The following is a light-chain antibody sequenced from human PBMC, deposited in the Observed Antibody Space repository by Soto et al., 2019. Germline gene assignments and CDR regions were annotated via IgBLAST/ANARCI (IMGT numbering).Light chain of an antibody. V-gene: IGLV2-23*02. Sequence: QSALTQPASVSGSPGQSITIACTGTSSDVGSYNLVSWYQQHPGKAPKLMIYEVSKRPSGVSSRCSGSKSGNTASLTISGLQAEDEADYYCCSYAGSSTFVFGGGTKLTVL. J-gene: IGLJ2*01. CDR2: EVS. CDR3: CSYAGSSTFV. CDR1: SSDVGSYNL.